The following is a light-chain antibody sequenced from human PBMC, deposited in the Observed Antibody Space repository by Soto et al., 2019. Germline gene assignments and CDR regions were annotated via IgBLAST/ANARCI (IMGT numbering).Light chain of an antibody. J-gene: IGKJ1*01. CDR2: LGS. CDR3: MHALQKPST. V-gene: IGKV2-28*01. Sequence: VVVTQSPLSLPVTPGEPASMSCRASQSLLHTNGINYLHWYLQKPGQSPQLLIYLGSHRASGVPDRFSGSGSGTEYTLRISRVEAEAVGIYYCMHALQKPSTFGQGTKVDIK. CDR1: QSLLHTNGINY.